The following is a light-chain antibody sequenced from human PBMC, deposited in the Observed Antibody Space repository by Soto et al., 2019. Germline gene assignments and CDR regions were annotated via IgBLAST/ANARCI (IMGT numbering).Light chain of an antibody. CDR2: GAS. V-gene: IGKV3-15*01. J-gene: IGKJ1*01. CDR3: QEYDNWPPEGT. CDR1: QSVSSD. Sequence: EIILTQSPATLSVSPGERATLSCRASQSVSSDLAWYHQKPGQAPRLLIYGASTRATGIPARFSGSGSGTEFTLSINSLQSEDFAVYYCQEYDNWPPEGTFGQGTKVDIK.